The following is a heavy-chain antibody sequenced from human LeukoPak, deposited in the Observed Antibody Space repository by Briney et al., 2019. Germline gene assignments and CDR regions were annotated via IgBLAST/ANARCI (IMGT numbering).Heavy chain of an antibody. CDR1: EGGLSHAGYF. V-gene: IGHV4-31*03. CDR2: MDHSGRS. J-gene: IGHJ6*02. Sequence: PSETLSLTCPISEGGLSHAGYFWSWVRQRPGKGLEWMGYMDHSGRSYYSPSLESRVVISVDTSKNQVSLTVRSVTAADTAVYYCARDAGYGMDVRGQGTTVTVSS. CDR3: ARDAGYGMDV.